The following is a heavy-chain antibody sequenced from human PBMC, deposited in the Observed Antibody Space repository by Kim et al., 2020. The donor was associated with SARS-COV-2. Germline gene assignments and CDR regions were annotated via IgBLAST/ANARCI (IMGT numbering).Heavy chain of an antibody. Sequence: GGSLRLSCAASGFTFSSYGMHWVRQAPGKGLEWVAVISYDGSNKYYADSVKGRFTISRDNSKNTLYLQMNSLRAEDTAVYYCAKDSRRGITMIVVVIDYWGQGTLVTVSS. CDR2: ISYDGSNK. V-gene: IGHV3-30*18. CDR3: AKDSRRGITMIVVVIDY. D-gene: IGHD3-22*01. J-gene: IGHJ4*02. CDR1: GFTFSSYG.